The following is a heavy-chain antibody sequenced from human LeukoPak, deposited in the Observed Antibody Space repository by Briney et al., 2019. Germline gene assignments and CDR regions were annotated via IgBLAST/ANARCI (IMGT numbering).Heavy chain of an antibody. D-gene: IGHD6-13*01. J-gene: IGHJ4*02. CDR3: ARENRYSSSWDFDY. CDR2: INSDGSST. CDR1: GFTFSSYW. V-gene: IGHV3-74*01. Sequence: GGSLRLSYAASGFTFSSYWMHWVRQAPGKGLVWVSRINSDGSSTSYADSVKGRFTISRDNAKNTLYLQMNSLRAEDTAVYYCARENRYSSSWDFDYWGQGTLVTVSS.